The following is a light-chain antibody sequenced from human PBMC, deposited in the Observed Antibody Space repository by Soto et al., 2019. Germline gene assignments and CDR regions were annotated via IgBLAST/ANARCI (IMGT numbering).Light chain of an antibody. CDR3: SLYTSENTYV. CDR1: SSNIGSNT. CDR2: SN. V-gene: IGLV1-44*01. Sequence: QSVLTQPPSASGTPGQRVTISCSGSSSNIGSNTVNWYQQLPGTAPKLLIYSNRPSGVPGRFSGSKSGNTASLTISGLQAADEADYYCSLYTSENTYVFGTGTKVTVL. J-gene: IGLJ1*01.